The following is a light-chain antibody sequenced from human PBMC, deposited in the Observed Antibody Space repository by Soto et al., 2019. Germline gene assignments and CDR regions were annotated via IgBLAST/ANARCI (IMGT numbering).Light chain of an antibody. Sequence: EIVLAQSPATLSLSPGDRATLSCRASQSVSNSLVWYQHKPGQAPRFLIYDASKRATGTPARFSGSGSGTDFTLTISSLEPEDFAVYYCQQRKSWPAITFGQGTRLEI. CDR2: DAS. CDR1: QSVSNS. J-gene: IGKJ5*01. CDR3: QQRKSWPAIT. V-gene: IGKV3-11*01.